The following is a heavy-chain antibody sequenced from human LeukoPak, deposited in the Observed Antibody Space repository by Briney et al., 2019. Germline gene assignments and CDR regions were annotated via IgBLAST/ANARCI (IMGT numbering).Heavy chain of an antibody. Sequence: MPSETLSLTCTVSGGSISSSRHSWGWIRQPPGKGLEWIGTISYSGSTYYNPSLKSRVTISVDTSQNQFSLRLTSVTAADTAVYYCARVGLGGYSYGYVDFWGQGTLLTVSS. D-gene: IGHD5-18*01. CDR3: ARVGLGGYSYGYVDF. CDR2: ISYSGST. V-gene: IGHV4-39*01. J-gene: IGHJ4*02. CDR1: GGSISSSRHS.